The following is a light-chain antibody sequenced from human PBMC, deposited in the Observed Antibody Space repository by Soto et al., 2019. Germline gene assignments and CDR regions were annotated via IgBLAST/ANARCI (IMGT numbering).Light chain of an antibody. J-gene: IGKJ2*01. V-gene: IGKV1-5*01. CDR2: DAS. CDR3: QQYNNYSPT. CDR1: QSISSW. Sequence: DIQMTQSPSTLSASVGDRVTITCRASQSISSWLAWYQQKSGKAPKLLIYDASSLESGVPSRFSGSGSGTEFTLTISSLQPDDFATYYCQQYNNYSPTFGQGTKLEIK.